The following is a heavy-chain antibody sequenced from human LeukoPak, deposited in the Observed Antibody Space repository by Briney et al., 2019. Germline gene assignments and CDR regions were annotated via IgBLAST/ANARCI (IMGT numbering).Heavy chain of an antibody. J-gene: IGHJ4*02. D-gene: IGHD6-19*01. Sequence: GGSLRLSCAASGFTFSSYGMHWVCQAPGKGLEWVAVIWYDGSNKYYADSVKGRFTISRDNSKNTLYLQMNSLRAEDTAVYYCAKGLAGTGRGDYWGQGTLVTVSS. CDR3: AKGLAGTGRGDY. CDR2: IWYDGSNK. V-gene: IGHV3-33*06. CDR1: GFTFSSYG.